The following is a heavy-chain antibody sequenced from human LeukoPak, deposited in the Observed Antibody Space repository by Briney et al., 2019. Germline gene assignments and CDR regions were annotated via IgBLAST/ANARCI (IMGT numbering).Heavy chain of an antibody. CDR3: AKDGSRFGELSN. V-gene: IGHV3-53*01. J-gene: IGHJ4*02. CDR2: IYSGGTT. Sequence: PGGSLRLSCAVSGFTASGNYMSWVRQAPGKGLEWVSLIYSGGTTYYADSVKGRFTISRDNSKNTLYLQMNSLRAEDTAVYYCAKDGSRFGELSNWGQGTLVTVSS. D-gene: IGHD3-10*01. CDR1: GFTASGNY.